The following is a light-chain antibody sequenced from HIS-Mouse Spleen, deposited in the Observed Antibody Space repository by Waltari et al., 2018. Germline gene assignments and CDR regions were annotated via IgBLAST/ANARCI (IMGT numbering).Light chain of an antibody. V-gene: IGLV3-21*03. CDR1: NSGSTS. Sequence: SYVLTQPPSVSVAPGKTARITCGGNNSGSTSVHGYQQKPGQAPVLVVYDDSDRPSGIPERFSGSNSGNTATLTISRVEAGDEADYYCQVWDSSSDHVVFGGGTKLTVL. CDR3: QVWDSSSDHVV. CDR2: DDS. J-gene: IGLJ2*01.